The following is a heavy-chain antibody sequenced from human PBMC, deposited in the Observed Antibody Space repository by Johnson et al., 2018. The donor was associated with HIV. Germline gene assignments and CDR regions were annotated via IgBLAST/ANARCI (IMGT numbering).Heavy chain of an antibody. J-gene: IGHJ3*02. CDR3: AKGYSSTWHDAFNI. Sequence: VQLVESGGDVVQPGGSLRLSCAASGFIFNNYAMHWVRQAPGKGLEWVSLIAWDGSSAYYADSVKGRFTIARDNSKNSLYLEMNSLRAEETALYYCAKGYSSTWHDAFNIWGQGTMVTVSS. CDR2: IAWDGSSA. CDR1: GFIFNNYA. V-gene: IGHV3-43D*03. D-gene: IGHD6-13*01.